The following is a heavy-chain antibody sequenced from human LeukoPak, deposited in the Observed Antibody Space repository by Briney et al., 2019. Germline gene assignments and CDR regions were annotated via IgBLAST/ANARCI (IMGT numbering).Heavy chain of an antibody. CDR2: IKSKTDGGTT. Sequence: GGSLRLSCAASGFTFSNAWMSWVRQAPGKGLEWVGRIKSKTDGGTTDYAAPVKGRFTISRDDSKNTLYLQMNSLKTEDTAVYYCTTALDKLLLWFGESSYYFDYWGQGTLVTVSS. V-gene: IGHV3-15*01. D-gene: IGHD3-10*01. J-gene: IGHJ4*02. CDR3: TTALDKLLLWFGESSYYFDY. CDR1: GFTFSNAW.